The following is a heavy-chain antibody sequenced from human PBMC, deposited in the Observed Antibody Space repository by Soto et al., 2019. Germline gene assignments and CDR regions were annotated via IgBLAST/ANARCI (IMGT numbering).Heavy chain of an antibody. CDR1: GGSISSGGYY. CDR3: ARDFAYFDS. J-gene: IGHJ4*02. CDR2: VYHTGRT. V-gene: IGHV4-61*08. D-gene: IGHD3-3*01. Sequence: PSETLSLTCTVSGGSISSGGYYWSWIRQPPGKGLEWIGYVYHTGRTSYNPSLKSRVSISLDTSKNQFSLNLDSVTAVDTAVYFCARDFAYFDSWGQGTLVTVSS.